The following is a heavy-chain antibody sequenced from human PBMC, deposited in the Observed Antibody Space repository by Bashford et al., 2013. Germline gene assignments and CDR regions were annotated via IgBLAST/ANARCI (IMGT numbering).Heavy chain of an antibody. CDR3: AKDARAGTLDYYYGLDV. V-gene: IGHV3-30*18. D-gene: IGHD1-1*01. Sequence: SLRLSCAASGFTFRSHGMHWVRQAPGKGLEWVAVISFDGSNTFYGESVRGRFTISRDNSKSTLFLQVNSLRDEDTAVYYCAKDARAGTLDYYYGLDVVGPGDHGHRLL. J-gene: IGHJ6*02. CDR2: ISFDGSNT. CDR1: GFTFRSHG.